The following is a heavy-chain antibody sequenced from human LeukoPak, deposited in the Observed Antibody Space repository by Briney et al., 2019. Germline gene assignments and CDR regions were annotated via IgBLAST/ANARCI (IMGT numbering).Heavy chain of an antibody. J-gene: IGHJ3*02. CDR1: GFTFDDYA. D-gene: IGHD6-19*01. Sequence: GGSLRLSCAASGFTFDDYALHWVRQAPGKGLAWVSGISWNSGSIGYADSVKGRFTISRDNAKNSLYLQMNSLRAEDTALYYCAKDMYSSSRRVAFDIWGQGTMVTVSS. CDR3: AKDMYSSSRRVAFDI. CDR2: ISWNSGSI. V-gene: IGHV3-9*01.